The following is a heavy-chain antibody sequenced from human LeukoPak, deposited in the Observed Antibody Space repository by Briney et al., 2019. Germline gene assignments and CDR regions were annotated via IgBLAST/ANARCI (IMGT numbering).Heavy chain of an antibody. CDR2: IYHSGST. J-gene: IGHJ4*02. V-gene: IGHV4-59*01. Sequence: SETLSLTCTVSGGSISSYYWSWVRQPPGKGLEWIGYIYHSGSTNHNPSLKSRVNLSVDMAKNQISLKMSSVTAADTAVYYCARSRVWSDYWGYFDYWGQGTLVTVSS. CDR3: ARSRVWSDYWGYFDY. CDR1: GGSISSYY. D-gene: IGHD3-3*01.